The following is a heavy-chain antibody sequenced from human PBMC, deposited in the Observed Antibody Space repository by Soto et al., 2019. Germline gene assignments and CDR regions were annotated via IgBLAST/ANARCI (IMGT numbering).Heavy chain of an antibody. CDR3: ARAPAAMGWGYYYYYMDV. Sequence: SLRLSCAASGFTFSSYIMNWVRQAPGKGLEWVSYISSSSSTIYYADSVKGRFTISRDNAKNSLYLQMNSLRAEDTAVYYCARAPAAMGWGYYYYYMDVWGKGTTVTVSS. CDR2: ISSSSSTI. J-gene: IGHJ6*03. D-gene: IGHD2-2*01. CDR1: GFTFSSYI. V-gene: IGHV3-48*01.